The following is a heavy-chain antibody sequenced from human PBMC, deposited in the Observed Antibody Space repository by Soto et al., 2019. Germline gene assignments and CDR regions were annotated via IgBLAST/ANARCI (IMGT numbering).Heavy chain of an antibody. CDR2: INHSGST. D-gene: IGHD3-10*01. CDR1: GGSFIGYY. CDR3: ARGRYYYGSGSYLSNYGMDV. J-gene: IGHJ6*02. Sequence: PSDTLSLTCDVYGGSFIGYYWSWIRQPPGKGLEWIGEINHSGSTNYNPSLKSRVTISVDTSKNQFSLKLSSVTAADTAVYYCARGRYYYGSGSYLSNYGMDVWGQGTTVT. V-gene: IGHV4-34*01.